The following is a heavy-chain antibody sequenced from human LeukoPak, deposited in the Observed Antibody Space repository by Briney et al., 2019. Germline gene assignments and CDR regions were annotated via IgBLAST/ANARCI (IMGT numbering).Heavy chain of an antibody. CDR3: ARDYILPLETDNGDGFAI. D-gene: IGHD5-24*01. V-gene: IGHV1-18*01. Sequence: ASVKVSCKASGYTFRQYSISWVRQAPGKGFEWMGWVSPSHTTRIYAQEFQGRVTMTADTNTNTVSMELRSLRFDDTAVYFCARDYILPLETDNGDGFAIWGQGTVVTVSS. CDR1: GYTFRQYS. J-gene: IGHJ3*01. CDR2: VSPSHTTR.